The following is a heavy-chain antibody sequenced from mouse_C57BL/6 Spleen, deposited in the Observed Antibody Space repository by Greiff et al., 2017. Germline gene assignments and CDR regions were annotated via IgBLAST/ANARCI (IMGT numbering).Heavy chain of an antibody. CDR2: IYPGDGVT. Sequence: QVQLQQSGPELVKPGASVKISCKASGYAFSSSWMNWVKQRPGKGLEWIGRIYPGDGVTNYNGKFKGKATLTADKSSSTAYMQRSSLTSEDSAVYFCGREDDYLFAYWGQGTLVTVSA. D-gene: IGHD2-4*01. V-gene: IGHV1-82*01. CDR3: GREDDYLFAY. J-gene: IGHJ3*01. CDR1: GYAFSSSW.